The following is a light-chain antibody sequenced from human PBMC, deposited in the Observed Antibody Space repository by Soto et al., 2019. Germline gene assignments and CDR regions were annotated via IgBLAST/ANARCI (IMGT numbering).Light chain of an antibody. CDR2: EVS. J-gene: IGLJ2*01. Sequence: QSVLTQPPSVSGSPGQSVTISCTGTSSDVGNYNRVSWYQQPPGTVPKLMIYEVSIRPSGVPDRFSGSKSGSTASLTISGLQAEDEADYYCSSFTSSGTFVFGGGTKLTVL. V-gene: IGLV2-18*02. CDR3: SSFTSSGTFV. CDR1: SSDVGNYNR.